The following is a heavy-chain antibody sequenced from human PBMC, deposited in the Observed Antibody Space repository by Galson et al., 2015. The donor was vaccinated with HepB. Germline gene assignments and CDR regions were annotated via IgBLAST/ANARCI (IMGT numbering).Heavy chain of an antibody. J-gene: IGHJ4*02. D-gene: IGHD6-25*01. CDR3: ASPAGHGSIDY. Sequence: SLRLSCAASGFTFSSYGMHWVRQAPGKGLEWVAVISYDGSNKYYADSVKGRFTISRDNSKNTLYLQMNSLRAEDTAVYYCASPAGHGSIDYWGQGTLVTVSS. CDR1: GFTFSSYG. CDR2: ISYDGSNK. V-gene: IGHV3-30*03.